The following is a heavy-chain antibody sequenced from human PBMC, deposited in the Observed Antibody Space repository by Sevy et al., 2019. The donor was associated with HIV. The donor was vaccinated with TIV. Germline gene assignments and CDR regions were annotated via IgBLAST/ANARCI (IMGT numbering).Heavy chain of an antibody. V-gene: IGHV3-33*01. CDR1: GFTFSSYG. Sequence: GGSLRLSCAASGFTFSSYGMHWVRQAPGKGLEWVAVIWYDGSNKYYADSVKGRFTISRDNSKNTLYLQMNSLRAEDTAVYYFARESAVAAFDYWGQGTLVTVSS. CDR2: IWYDGSNK. J-gene: IGHJ4*02. D-gene: IGHD6-19*01. CDR3: ARESAVAAFDY.